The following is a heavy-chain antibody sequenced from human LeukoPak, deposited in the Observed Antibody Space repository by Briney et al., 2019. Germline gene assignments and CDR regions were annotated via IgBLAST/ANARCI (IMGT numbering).Heavy chain of an antibody. CDR2: LSSAGVHS. CDR1: GFTFSRHG. Sequence: PGGSLRLSCAASGFTFSRHGMSWVRQAPGKGLEWVASLSSAGVHSSYADYVKGRFTISRDNSKNRLALNMSSLRAEDTAVYYCAKSIDWEWRTPLDYWGQGTLVTVSS. D-gene: IGHD3-3*01. CDR3: AKSIDWEWRTPLDY. V-gene: IGHV3-23*01. J-gene: IGHJ4*02.